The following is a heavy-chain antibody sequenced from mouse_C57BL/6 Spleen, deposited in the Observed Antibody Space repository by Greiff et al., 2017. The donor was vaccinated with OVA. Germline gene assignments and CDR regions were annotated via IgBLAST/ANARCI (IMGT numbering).Heavy chain of an antibody. CDR2: ISDGGSYT. CDR1: GFTFSSYA. D-gene: IGHD3-1*01. Sequence: EVKLMESGGGLVKPGGSLKLSCAASGFTFSSYAMSWVRQTPEKRLEWVATISDGGSYTYYPDNVKGRFTLSRDNAKNNLYLQMSHLKSEDTAMYYCARDRGAMDYWGQGTSVTVSS. J-gene: IGHJ4*01. V-gene: IGHV5-4*01. CDR3: ARDRGAMDY.